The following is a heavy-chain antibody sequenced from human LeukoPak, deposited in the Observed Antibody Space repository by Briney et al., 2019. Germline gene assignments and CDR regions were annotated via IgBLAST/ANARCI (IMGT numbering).Heavy chain of an antibody. CDR2: ISGSGGST. J-gene: IGHJ4*02. V-gene: IGHV3-23*01. CDR1: GFTFSSYS. Sequence: GGSLRLSCAASGFTFSSYSMNWVRQAPGKGLEWVSAISGSGGSTYYADSVKGRFTISRDNSKNTLYLQMNSLRAEDTAVYYCAKDHRAYSGYDYWGQGTLVTVSS. D-gene: IGHD5-12*01. CDR3: AKDHRAYSGYDY.